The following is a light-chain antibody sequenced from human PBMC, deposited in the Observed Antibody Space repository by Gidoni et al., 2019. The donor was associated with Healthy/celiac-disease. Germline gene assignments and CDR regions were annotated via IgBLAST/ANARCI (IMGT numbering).Light chain of an antibody. V-gene: IGKV2-28*01. J-gene: IGKJ1*01. CDR2: LGS. CDR1: QSLLHSNGYND. CDR3: MQALQTPPT. Sequence: DIVMTQSPLSLPVTPGEPASISCRSIQSLLHSNGYNDMDWYLQKPGQSPQLLIYLGSNRASGVPDRFSGGGSGTDITLKISRVEAEDVGVYYCMQALQTPPTFGQGTKVEIK.